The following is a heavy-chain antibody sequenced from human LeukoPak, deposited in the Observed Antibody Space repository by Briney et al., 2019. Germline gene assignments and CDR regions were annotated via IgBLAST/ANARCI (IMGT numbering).Heavy chain of an antibody. CDR1: GGSFSGYY. Sequence: PSETLSLTCAVYGGSFSGYYWSWIRQPPGKGLEWIGEINHSGSTNYNPSLKSRVTISVDTSKNQFSLELSSVTAADTAVYYCARGSSGWYGGKYFQHWGQGTLVTVPS. CDR2: INHSGST. D-gene: IGHD6-19*01. V-gene: IGHV4-34*01. J-gene: IGHJ1*01. CDR3: ARGSSGWYGGKYFQH.